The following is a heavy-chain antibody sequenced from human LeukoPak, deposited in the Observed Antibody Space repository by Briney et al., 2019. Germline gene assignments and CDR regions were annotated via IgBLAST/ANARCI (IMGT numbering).Heavy chain of an antibody. D-gene: IGHD6-13*01. Sequence: GGSLRLSCAASGFSFSSYGMHWVRLAPGKGLEWVAFIRYDGNIKHYADSVKGRFTISRDSSKNTPHLQMNSLRPEDTAVYYCAKGGSSSWDYFDYWGQGTLVTVSS. CDR2: IRYDGNIK. CDR1: GFSFSSYG. V-gene: IGHV3-30*02. J-gene: IGHJ4*02. CDR3: AKGGSSSWDYFDY.